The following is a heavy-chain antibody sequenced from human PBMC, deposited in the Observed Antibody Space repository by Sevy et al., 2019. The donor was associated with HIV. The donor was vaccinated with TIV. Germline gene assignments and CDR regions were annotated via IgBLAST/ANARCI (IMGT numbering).Heavy chain of an antibody. CDR2: IRPNSGDT. D-gene: IGHD5-18*01. CDR1: GYTFTAYY. CDR3: VVRGYSYDF. V-gene: IGHV1-2*02. J-gene: IGHJ4*02. Sequence: ASVKVSCKASGYTFTAYYIHWVRQAPGQGLEWMGWIRPNSGDTDYAEKFQDRVTMTRDTYISTAYMDLSRLRSDDTAIYYCVVRGYSYDFWGQGTLVTVSS.